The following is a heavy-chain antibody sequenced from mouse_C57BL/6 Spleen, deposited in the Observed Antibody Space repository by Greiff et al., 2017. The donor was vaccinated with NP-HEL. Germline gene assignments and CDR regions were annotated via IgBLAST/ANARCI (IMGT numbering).Heavy chain of an antibody. V-gene: IGHV5-17*01. Sequence: EVHLVESGGGLVKPGGSLKLSCAASGFTFSDYGMHWVRQAPEKGLEWVAYISSGSSTIYYADTVKGRFTISRDNAKNTLFLQMTSLRSEDTAMYYCARGAGEYFDYWGQGTTLTVSS. D-gene: IGHD6-1*01. CDR1: GFTFSDYG. J-gene: IGHJ2*01. CDR3: ARGAGEYFDY. CDR2: ISSGSSTI.